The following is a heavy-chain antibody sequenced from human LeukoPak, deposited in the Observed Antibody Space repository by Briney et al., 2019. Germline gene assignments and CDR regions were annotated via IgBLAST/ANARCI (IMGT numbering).Heavy chain of an antibody. CDR3: AKDQGRGYSYGWNY. J-gene: IGHJ4*02. Sequence: GGSLRLSCAASGFTFSSYAMSWVRQAPGKGLEWVSAISGSGGSTYYAGSVKGRFTISRDNSKNTLYLQMNSLRAEDTAVYYCAKDQGRGYSYGWNYWGQGTLVTVSS. CDR2: ISGSGGST. V-gene: IGHV3-23*01. CDR1: GFTFSSYA. D-gene: IGHD5-18*01.